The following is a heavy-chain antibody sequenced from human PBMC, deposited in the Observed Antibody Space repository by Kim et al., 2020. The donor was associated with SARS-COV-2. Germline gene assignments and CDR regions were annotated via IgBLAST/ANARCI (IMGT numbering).Heavy chain of an antibody. V-gene: IGHV3-48*02. Sequence: SGTRYYADSVKDRFTISRDNAKNSLFLQMNSLRDEDTAVYYCARDNWNDYWGQGTLVTVSS. J-gene: IGHJ4*02. CDR2: SGTR. D-gene: IGHD1-20*01. CDR3: ARDNWNDY.